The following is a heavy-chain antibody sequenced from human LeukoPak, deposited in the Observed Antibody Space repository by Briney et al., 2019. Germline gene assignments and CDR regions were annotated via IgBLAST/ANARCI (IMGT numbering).Heavy chain of an antibody. J-gene: IGHJ5*02. CDR3: ASHTYYDTHGFHLGWFDP. D-gene: IGHD3-22*01. CDR2: VYYSGTT. Sequence: SETLSLTCTVSGGSISPYYWTWIRQSPGKGLEWIGSVYYSGTTKYSPSLNSRLTISVDTSNNQVSLMLKSVTAADTAVYYCASHTYYDTHGFHLGWFDPWGQGSLVSVSS. CDR1: GGSISPYY. V-gene: IGHV4-59*08.